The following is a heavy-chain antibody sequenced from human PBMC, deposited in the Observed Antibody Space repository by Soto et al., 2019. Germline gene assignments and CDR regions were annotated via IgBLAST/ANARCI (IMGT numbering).Heavy chain of an antibody. V-gene: IGHV4-34*01. J-gene: IGHJ4*02. CDR1: GGSFSGYY. D-gene: IGHD6-19*01. CDR3: ARGYGWNFDY. CDR2: INQSGNT. Sequence: QVQLQQWGAGLLKPSETLSLTCAVYGGSFSGYYWSWIRQPPGKGLEWIGEINQSGNTNYNPSLKSRVTISVDTSKNQFSLKLSSVTAADTAIYYCARGYGWNFDYWGQGTLVTVSS.